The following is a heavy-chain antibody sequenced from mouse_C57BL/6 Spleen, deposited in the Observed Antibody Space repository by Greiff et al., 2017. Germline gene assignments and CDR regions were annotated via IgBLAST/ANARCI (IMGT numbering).Heavy chain of an antibody. Sequence: EVMLVESGGGLVQPKGSLKLSCAASGFSFNTYAMNWVRQAPGKGLEWVARIRSKSNNYATYYADSVKDRFTISRDDSESMLYLQMNNLKTEDTAMYYCVRGHYYGSSEGLFDYWGQGTTLTVSS. J-gene: IGHJ2*01. D-gene: IGHD1-1*01. CDR2: IRSKSNNYAT. V-gene: IGHV10-1*01. CDR1: GFSFNTYA. CDR3: VRGHYYGSSEGLFDY.